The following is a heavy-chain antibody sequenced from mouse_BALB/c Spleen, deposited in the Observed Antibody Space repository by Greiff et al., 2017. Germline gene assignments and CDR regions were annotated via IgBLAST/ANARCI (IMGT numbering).Heavy chain of an antibody. D-gene: IGHD2-10*01. CDR1: GFTFSSYG. CDR2: ISSGGSYT. Sequence: EVQLVESGGDLVKPGGSLKLSCAASGFTFSSYGMSWVRQTPDKRLEWVATISSGGSYTYYPDSVKGRFTISRDNAKNTLYLQMSSLKSEDTAMYYCARAQSKRLLSDYWGQGTTLTVFS. CDR3: ARAQSKRLLSDY. J-gene: IGHJ2*01. V-gene: IGHV5-6*01.